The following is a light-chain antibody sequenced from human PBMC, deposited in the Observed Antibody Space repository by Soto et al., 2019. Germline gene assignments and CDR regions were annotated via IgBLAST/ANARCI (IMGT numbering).Light chain of an antibody. J-gene: IGKJ4*01. Sequence: EIVLTQSPGTLSLSPGERATLSCRASQSVSSSYLAWYQQKPGQAPRLLIYGASSRATGIPDRFSGSGSGTDFTLTISRLEPEDSAVYYCQQWRELTFGGGITVDIK. CDR1: QSVSSSY. CDR3: QQWRELT. V-gene: IGKV3-20*01. CDR2: GAS.